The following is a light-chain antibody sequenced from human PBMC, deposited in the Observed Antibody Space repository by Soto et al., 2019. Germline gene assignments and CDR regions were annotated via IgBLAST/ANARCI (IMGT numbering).Light chain of an antibody. CDR2: GAS. Sequence: EIVLTQSPGTLSLSPGETTTLSCMASQSVGSSYLAWYQHKPGQAPRLLIYGASSRATGIPDRFSGSGSGTDFTLTISRLEPEDFAVYYCQQYGSSPRTFGQGTKVDI. J-gene: IGKJ1*01. CDR1: QSVGSSY. V-gene: IGKV3-20*01. CDR3: QQYGSSPRT.